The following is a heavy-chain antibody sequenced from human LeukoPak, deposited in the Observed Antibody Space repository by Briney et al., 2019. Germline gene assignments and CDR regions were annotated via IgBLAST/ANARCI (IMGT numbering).Heavy chain of an antibody. CDR2: IRSKEYGGTT. CDR1: GFAFGVYA. Sequence: GGSLRLPCTASGFAFGVYAMSWARQAPGEGGGWVGFIRSKEYGGTTEYDASVKGRFTISRDDSKSIAYLQMNSQKTEDTAVYYCTRDPRGSYGPDAFDIWGQGTMVTVSS. CDR3: TRDPRGSYGPDAFDI. V-gene: IGHV3-49*04. J-gene: IGHJ3*02. D-gene: IGHD1-26*01.